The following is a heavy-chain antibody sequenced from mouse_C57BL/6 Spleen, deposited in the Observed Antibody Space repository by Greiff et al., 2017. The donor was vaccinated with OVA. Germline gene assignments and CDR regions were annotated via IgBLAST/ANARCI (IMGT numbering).Heavy chain of an antibody. Sequence: VKLVESGPGLVQPSQSLSITCTVSGFSLTSYGVHWVRQSPGKGLEWLGVIWSGGSTDYNAAFISRLSISKDNSKSQVFFKMNSLQADDTAIYYCARNGYDYDEGGAMDYWGQGTSVTVSS. J-gene: IGHJ4*01. CDR2: IWSGGST. CDR3: ARNGYDYDEGGAMDY. V-gene: IGHV2-2*01. D-gene: IGHD2-4*01. CDR1: GFSLTSYG.